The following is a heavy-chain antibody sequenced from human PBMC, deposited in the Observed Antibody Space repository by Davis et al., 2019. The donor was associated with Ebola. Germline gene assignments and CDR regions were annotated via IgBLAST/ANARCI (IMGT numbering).Heavy chain of an antibody. V-gene: IGHV3-64*04. D-gene: IGHD3-10*01. CDR3: VREWFGETD. J-gene: IGHJ4*02. CDR1: GFTFSTYA. Sequence: PSETLSLTCATSGFTFSTYAMHWVRQAPGKGLEHVSVISSNEYNTYYASSVKGRFTISRDNAKNSLYLQMNSLGDEDTAVYYCVREWFGETDWGQGTLVTVSS. CDR2: ISSNEYNT.